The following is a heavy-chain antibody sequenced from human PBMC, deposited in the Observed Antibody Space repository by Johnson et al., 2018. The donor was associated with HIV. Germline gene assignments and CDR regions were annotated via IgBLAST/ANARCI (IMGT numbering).Heavy chain of an antibody. J-gene: IGHJ3*02. Sequence: VQLVESGGGLVQPGRSLRISCAASGFTFNDYAMHWVRQGPGKGLEWVSGISWNSDNRGYADSVEGRFTISRDNTKNSLYLQMNSLRGEDTALYYCAKGGTENWNAARDAFHIWGQGTVVIVSS. CDR3: AKGGTENWNAARDAFHI. D-gene: IGHD1-1*01. CDR1: GFTFNDYA. CDR2: ISWNSDNR. V-gene: IGHV3-9*01.